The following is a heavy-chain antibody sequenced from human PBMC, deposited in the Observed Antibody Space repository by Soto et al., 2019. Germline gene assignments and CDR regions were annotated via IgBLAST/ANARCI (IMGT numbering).Heavy chain of an antibody. CDR3: ARDGRIAAAGTRVYYYYGMDV. CDR1: GFTFSSYA. V-gene: IGHV3-30-3*01. Sequence: WGSLRLSCAASGFTFSSYAMHWVRQAPGKGLEWVAVISYDGSNKYYADSVKGRFTISRDNSKNTLYLQMNSLRAEDTAVYYCARDGRIAAAGTRVYYYYGMDVWGQGTTVTVSS. D-gene: IGHD6-13*01. J-gene: IGHJ6*02. CDR2: ISYDGSNK.